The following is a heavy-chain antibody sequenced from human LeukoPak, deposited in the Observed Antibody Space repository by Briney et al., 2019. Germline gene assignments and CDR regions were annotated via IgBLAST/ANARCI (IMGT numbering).Heavy chain of an antibody. V-gene: IGHV3-7*01. D-gene: IGHD3-3*01. CDR3: ARYYDFWSGYYPFDY. CDR1: GFTFSSYW. J-gene: IGHJ4*02. Sequence: GGSLRLSCAASGFTFSSYWMSWARQAPGKGLEWVANIKQDGSEKYYVDSVKGRFTISRDNAKNSLYLQMNSLGAEDTAVYYCARYYDFWSGYYPFDYWGQGTLVTVSS. CDR2: IKQDGSEK.